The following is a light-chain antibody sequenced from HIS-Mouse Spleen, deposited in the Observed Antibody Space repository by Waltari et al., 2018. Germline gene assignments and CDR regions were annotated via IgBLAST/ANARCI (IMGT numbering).Light chain of an antibody. CDR2: EDS. CDR3: YSTDSSGNHRV. V-gene: IGLV2-23*01. Sequence: QSALTQPASVSGSPGQSITISCTGTSSDVGSYNLVSWYQQHPGNAPKLMIYEDSKRPSGIPERFSGSSSGTMATLTISGAQVEDEADYYCYSTDSSGNHRVFGGGTKLTVL. J-gene: IGLJ2*01. CDR1: SSDVGSYNL.